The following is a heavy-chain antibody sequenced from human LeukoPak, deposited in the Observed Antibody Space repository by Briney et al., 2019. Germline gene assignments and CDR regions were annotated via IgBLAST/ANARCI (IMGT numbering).Heavy chain of an antibody. Sequence: QPGGSLRLSCADSGFTFSRNWLHWVRQAPGKGLVWVSRINSDGSITNYADSVQGRFTISRDNAKNTLYLQMSSLRAEDTAVYYCAKIDAYWGQGTLVTVSS. CDR2: INSDGSIT. CDR1: GFTFSRNW. V-gene: IGHV3-74*01. J-gene: IGHJ4*02. CDR3: AKIDAY.